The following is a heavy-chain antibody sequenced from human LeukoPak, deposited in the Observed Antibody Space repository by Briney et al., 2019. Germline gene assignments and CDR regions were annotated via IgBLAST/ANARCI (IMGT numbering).Heavy chain of an antibody. V-gene: IGHV3-7*01. CDR3: GYTNNFYH. D-gene: IGHD3-16*02. CDR1: GLSLSGQW. Sequence: GGSLRLSCVASGLSLSGQWMNWVRQAPGRGLEWVANIKHDGSEEHYVASVKGRFTISRDDGRNSVSLQMNSVRAEDTAVYYCGYTNNFYHWGQGTLVVVSS. J-gene: IGHJ4*02. CDR2: IKHDGSEE.